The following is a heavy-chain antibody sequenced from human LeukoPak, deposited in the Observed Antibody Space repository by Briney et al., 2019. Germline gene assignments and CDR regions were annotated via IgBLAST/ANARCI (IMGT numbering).Heavy chain of an antibody. D-gene: IGHD5-12*01. J-gene: IGHJ5*02. CDR1: GYSISSGYY. CDR2: IYYSGST. V-gene: IGHV4-30-4*08. Sequence: PSETLSLTCTVSGYSISSGYYWGWIRQPPGKGLEWIGYIYYSGSTYYNPSLKSRVTISVDTSKNQFSLKLSSVTAADTAVYYCAREDPEFRYSGYDWNWFDPWGQGTLVTVSS. CDR3: AREDPEFRYSGYDWNWFDP.